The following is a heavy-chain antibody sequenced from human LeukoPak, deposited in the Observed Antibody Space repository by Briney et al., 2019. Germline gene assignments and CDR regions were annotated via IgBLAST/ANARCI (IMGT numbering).Heavy chain of an antibody. Sequence: SQTLSLTCTVSGGSISSGGYYWSWIRQHPGKGLEWIGYIYYSGSTYYNPSPKSRFTISVDTSKNQFSLKLSSVTAADTAVYYCASLFGELLPAYYYYGMDVWGQGTTVTVSS. CDR3: ASLFGELLPAYYYYGMDV. D-gene: IGHD3-10*02. CDR2: IYYSGST. V-gene: IGHV4-31*03. J-gene: IGHJ6*02. CDR1: GGSISSGGYY.